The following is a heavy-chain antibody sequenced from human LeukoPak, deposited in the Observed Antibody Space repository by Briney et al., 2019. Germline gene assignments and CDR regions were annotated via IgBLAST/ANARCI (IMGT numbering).Heavy chain of an antibody. J-gene: IGHJ4*02. D-gene: IGHD6-13*01. CDR1: GSTFSSYG. CDR2: IRYDGSNK. V-gene: IGHV3-30*02. Sequence: GGSLRLSCAASGSTFSSYGMHWVRQAPGKGLEWVAFIRYDGSNKYYADSVKGRFTISRDNSKNTLYLQMNSLRAEGTAVYYCAKDPTPGYSSSWYCRDWGQGTLVTVSS. CDR3: AKDPTPGYSSSWYCRD.